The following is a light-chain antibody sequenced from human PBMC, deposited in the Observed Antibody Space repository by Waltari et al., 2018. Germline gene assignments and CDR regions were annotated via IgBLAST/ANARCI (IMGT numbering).Light chain of an antibody. CDR1: QSLVDSDGNTY. Sequence: DVVMTQSPVSLPVTLGQPASISCRSSQSLVDSDGNTYLNWFQQRPGQSPRRLIYKVSNRDSGVPDRFSGSGSGTDFTLKISSVEAEDVGIYYCVQDIHWPFTFGPGTKVDIK. V-gene: IGKV2-30*01. J-gene: IGKJ3*01. CDR2: KVS. CDR3: VQDIHWPFT.